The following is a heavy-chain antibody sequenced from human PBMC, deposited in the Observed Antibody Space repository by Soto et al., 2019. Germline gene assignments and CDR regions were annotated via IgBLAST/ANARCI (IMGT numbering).Heavy chain of an antibody. CDR2: MNPNSGNT. CDR3: ARNQYDILTGYYNY. Sequence: ASVKVSCKASGYTFTSYDINWVRQATGQGLEWMGWMNPNSGNTGYAQKFQGRVTMTRNTSISTAYMELSSLRSEDTAVYYCARNQYDILTGYYNYWGQGTLVTVSS. V-gene: IGHV1-8*01. D-gene: IGHD3-9*01. CDR1: GYTFTSYD. J-gene: IGHJ4*02.